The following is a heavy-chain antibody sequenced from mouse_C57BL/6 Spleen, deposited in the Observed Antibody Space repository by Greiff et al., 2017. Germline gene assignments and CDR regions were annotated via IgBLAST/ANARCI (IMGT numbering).Heavy chain of an antibody. CDR1: GYSITSGYY. J-gene: IGHJ1*03. Sequence: VQLKESGPGLVKPSQSLSLTCSVTGYSITSGYYWNWIRQFPGNKLEWMGYISYDGSNNYNPSLKNRISITRDTSKNQFFLKLNSVTTEDTATYYCADGYYVGDFDVWGTGTTVTVSS. CDR2: ISYDGSN. D-gene: IGHD2-3*01. V-gene: IGHV3-6*01. CDR3: ADGYYVGDFDV.